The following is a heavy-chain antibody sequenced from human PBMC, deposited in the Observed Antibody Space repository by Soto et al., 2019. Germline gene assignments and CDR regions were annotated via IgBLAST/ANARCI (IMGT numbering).Heavy chain of an antibody. Sequence: SQTLSLICXISGDSVSSNSATWNWIRQSPSRGLEWLGRTYYRSKWYNDYAVSVKSRITIKPDTSKNQFSLQLSSMTPEDTAVYYCARKSIGTGGWFAPWGQGTLVTVSS. CDR1: GDSVSSNSAT. D-gene: IGHD1-1*01. J-gene: IGHJ5*02. CDR3: ARKSIGTGGWFAP. CDR2: TYYRSKWYN. V-gene: IGHV6-1*01.